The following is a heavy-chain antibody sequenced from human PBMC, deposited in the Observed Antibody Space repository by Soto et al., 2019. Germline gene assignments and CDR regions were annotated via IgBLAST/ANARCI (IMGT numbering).Heavy chain of an antibody. CDR1: GFTFSSFE. CDR2: IGSSGSTI. J-gene: IGHJ4*02. Sequence: PWGALRLSCAASGFTFSSFEMNWVRQAPGKGLEWVSKIGSSGSTIWYADSVKGRFTISRDNAKNSLYLQMNSLRGEDTAVYYCARATYSSSYYFDSWGQGTLVTV. V-gene: IGHV3-48*03. D-gene: IGHD6-6*01. CDR3: ARATYSSSYYFDS.